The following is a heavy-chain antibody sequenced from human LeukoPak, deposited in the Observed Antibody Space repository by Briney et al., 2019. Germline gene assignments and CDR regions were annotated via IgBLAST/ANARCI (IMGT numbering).Heavy chain of an antibody. J-gene: IGHJ4*02. D-gene: IGHD1-26*01. CDR1: GFTFSSYS. CDR2: INHSGST. V-gene: IGHV4-34*01. Sequence: GSLRLSCTGSGFTFSSYSINWVRQAPGKGLEWIGEINHSGSTNYNPSLKSRVTISVDTSKNQFSLKLSSVTAADTAVYYCARWERWELNYFDYWGQGTLVTVSS. CDR3: ARWERWELNYFDY.